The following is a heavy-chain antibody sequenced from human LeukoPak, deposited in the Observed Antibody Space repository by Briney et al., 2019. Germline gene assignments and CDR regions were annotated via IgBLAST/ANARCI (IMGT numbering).Heavy chain of an antibody. V-gene: IGHV1-8*03. Sequence: GASVKVSCKASGYTFTSYDINWVRQATGRGLEWMGWMNPNSGNTGYAQKFQGRVTITRNTSISTAYMELSSLRSEDTAVYYCARGDSLLWFGELLNYFDYWGQGTLVTVSS. CDR2: MNPNSGNT. J-gene: IGHJ4*02. CDR1: GYTFTSYD. CDR3: ARGDSLLWFGELLNYFDY. D-gene: IGHD3-10*01.